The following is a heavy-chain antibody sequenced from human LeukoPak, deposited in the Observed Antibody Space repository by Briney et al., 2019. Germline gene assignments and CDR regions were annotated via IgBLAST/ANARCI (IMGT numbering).Heavy chain of an antibody. J-gene: IGHJ4*02. CDR1: GYSITSYW. V-gene: IGHV5-51*01. CDR2: IYPCDSDT. Sequence: GESLKISCKGSGYSITSYWIVWVRQKPGERLEWMGIIYPCDSDTRYSPSFQGQVTISAEKSISTAYLQWSSLKASDTAMDYCARLSTIFGVVIPADYWGQGTLVTVSS. D-gene: IGHD3-3*01. CDR3: ARLSTIFGVVIPADY.